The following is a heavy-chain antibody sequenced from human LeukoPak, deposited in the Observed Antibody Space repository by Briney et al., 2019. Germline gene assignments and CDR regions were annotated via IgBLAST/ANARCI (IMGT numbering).Heavy chain of an antibody. CDR2: IRSKAYGGTT. D-gene: IGHD6-13*01. V-gene: IGHV3-49*04. Sequence: GGSLRLSCTASGFTFRDYALIWVRQAPGKGLEWVGFIRSKAYGGTTEYAASVKGRFTISRDDSRTIAYLQMNSLKTEDTAVYYCSRGEYSNRGGKTGYWGQGTLVTVSS. CDR3: SRGEYSNRGGKTGY. J-gene: IGHJ4*02. CDR1: GFTFRDYA.